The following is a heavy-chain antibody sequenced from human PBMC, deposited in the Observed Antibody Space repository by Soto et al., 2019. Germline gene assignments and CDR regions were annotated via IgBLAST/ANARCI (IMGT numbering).Heavy chain of an antibody. J-gene: IGHJ4*02. Sequence: LSLTCTVSGGSISSYYWSWIRQPPGKGLEWIGYIYYSGSTNYNPSLKSRVTISVDTSKNQFSLKLSSVTAADTAVYYCARVGSSGYYPVYFDYWGQGTLVTVSS. CDR1: GGSISSYY. V-gene: IGHV4-59*01. CDR2: IYYSGST. D-gene: IGHD3-22*01. CDR3: ARVGSSGYYPVYFDY.